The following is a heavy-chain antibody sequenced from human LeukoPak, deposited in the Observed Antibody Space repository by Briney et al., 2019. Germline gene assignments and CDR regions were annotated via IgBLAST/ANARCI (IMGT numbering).Heavy chain of an antibody. CDR3: AKDRRASSSWYEGGDY. CDR1: GFTFSSYA. D-gene: IGHD6-13*01. Sequence: GGSLRLSCAASGFTFSSYAMSWVRQAPGEGLEWVSIISGSGGSTYYAASVKGRFTISRDNSKNTLYLQMNSLRVEDPAVYYCAKDRRASSSWYEGGDYWGQGTLVTVSS. CDR2: ISGSGGST. J-gene: IGHJ4*02. V-gene: IGHV3-23*01.